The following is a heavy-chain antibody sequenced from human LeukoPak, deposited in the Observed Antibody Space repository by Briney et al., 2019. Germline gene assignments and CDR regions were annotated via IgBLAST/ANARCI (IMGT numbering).Heavy chain of an antibody. Sequence: GASVKVSSKASGYTFTGYYMHWVRQAPGQGLEWMGWINPNSGGTNYAQKFQGRVTMTRDTSISTAYMDLSRLRSDDTAVYYCARRGSFTATHFDYWGQGTLVTVSS. CDR3: ARRGSFTATHFDY. CDR1: GYTFTGYY. V-gene: IGHV1-2*02. CDR2: INPNSGGT. J-gene: IGHJ4*02. D-gene: IGHD5-18*01.